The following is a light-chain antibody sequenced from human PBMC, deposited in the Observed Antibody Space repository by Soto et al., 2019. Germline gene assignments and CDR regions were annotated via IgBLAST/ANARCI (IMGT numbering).Light chain of an antibody. CDR1: QSINNW. J-gene: IGKJ4*01. CDR2: KAS. Sequence: DIQMTQSPSTLSASVGDRVTITCRASQSINNWLAWFQQKPGKAPKLLIYKASSLESGVPSRFSGSGSGTEFTLTISSLQPDDFATYYCQQYTGYFGGGTKVEIK. CDR3: QQYTGY. V-gene: IGKV1-5*03.